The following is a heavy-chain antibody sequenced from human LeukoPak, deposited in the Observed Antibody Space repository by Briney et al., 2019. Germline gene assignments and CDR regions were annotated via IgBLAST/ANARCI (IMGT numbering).Heavy chain of an antibody. J-gene: IGHJ6*03. CDR1: GGSISSSSYY. V-gene: IGHV4-39*07. Sequence: SETLSLTCTVSGGSISSSSYYWGWIRQPPGKGLEWIGGIYYSGSTYYNPSLKSRVTISVDTSKNQFSLKLSSVTAADTAVYYCARVVVTVPYYYYYYMDVWGKGTTVTVSS. D-gene: IGHD2-21*01. CDR2: IYYSGST. CDR3: ARVVVTVPYYYYYYMDV.